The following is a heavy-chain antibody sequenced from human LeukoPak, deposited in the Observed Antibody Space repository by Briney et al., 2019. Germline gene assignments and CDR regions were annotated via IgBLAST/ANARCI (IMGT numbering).Heavy chain of an antibody. Sequence: PSETLSLTCTVSGGSISSNYWSWIRQPPGKGLEWIGYIYYSGSTNYNPSLKSRVTISVDTSKNQFSLKLSSVTAADTAVYYCARGEDGYNPLNYWGQGTLVTVSS. V-gene: IGHV4-59*01. D-gene: IGHD5-24*01. CDR1: GGSISSNY. J-gene: IGHJ4*02. CDR3: ARGEDGYNPLNY. CDR2: IYYSGST.